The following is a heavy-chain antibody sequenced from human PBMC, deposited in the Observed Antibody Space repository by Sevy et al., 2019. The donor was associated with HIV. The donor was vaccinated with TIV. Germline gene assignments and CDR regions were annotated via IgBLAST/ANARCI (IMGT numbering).Heavy chain of an antibody. J-gene: IGHJ3*02. Sequence: GGSLRLSCAASGFTFSSYAMSWVRQAPGKGLEWVSAISGSGGSTYYADSVKGRFTISRDNSKNTLYLQMNSLRAEDTAVYYCAGGRYDSSGSFDALDIWGQGTMVTVSS. D-gene: IGHD3-22*01. CDR1: GFTFSSYA. CDR2: ISGSGGST. CDR3: AGGRYDSSGSFDALDI. V-gene: IGHV3-23*01.